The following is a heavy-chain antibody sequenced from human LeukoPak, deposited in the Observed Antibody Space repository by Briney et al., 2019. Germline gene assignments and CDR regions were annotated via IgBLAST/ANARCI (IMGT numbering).Heavy chain of an antibody. V-gene: IGHV3-30*04. J-gene: IGHJ4*02. CDR3: ARGGDIVATSRTDGEIDY. CDR2: ISYDGSNK. D-gene: IGHD5-12*01. Sequence: GGSLRLSCAASGFTFSSYAMHWVRQAPGKGLEWVAVISYDGSNKYYADSVKGRFTISRDNSKNTLYLQMNSLRAEDTAVYYCARGGDIVATSRTDGEIDYWGQGTLVTVSS. CDR1: GFTFSSYA.